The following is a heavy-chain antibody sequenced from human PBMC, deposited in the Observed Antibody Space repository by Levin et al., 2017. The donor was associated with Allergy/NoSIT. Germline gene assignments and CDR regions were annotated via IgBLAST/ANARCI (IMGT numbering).Heavy chain of an antibody. D-gene: IGHD3/OR15-3a*01. V-gene: IGHV1-8*01. CDR1: GYTFTIYH. CDR3: AGPLARTGYYDMDV. Sequence: ASVKVSCKASGYTFTIYHIVWVRQASGQGLQWMGWMNPDSGVAVYAQAFQGRLSMSRDITTDEAYMELSSLGPDDTAVYYCAGPLARTGYYDMDVWGQGTTVTVSS. J-gene: IGHJ6*02. CDR2: MNPDSGVA.